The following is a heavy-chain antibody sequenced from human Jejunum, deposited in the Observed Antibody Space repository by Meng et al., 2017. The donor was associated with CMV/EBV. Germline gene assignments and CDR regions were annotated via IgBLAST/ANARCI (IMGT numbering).Heavy chain of an antibody. CDR3: LRGLDP. CDR1: GVMVTKNG. CDR2: KDTGGSTT. V-gene: IGHV3-74*01. J-gene: IGHJ5*02. D-gene: IGHD3-16*01. Sequence: GCMGLYSAGWGVMVTKNGMEWVGRAPGKGGMKDSRKDTGGSTTNYANSMKSRYTVARNNAKNELYVQMYSLRVEDTDIDYGLRGLDPWGQGTLVTVSS.